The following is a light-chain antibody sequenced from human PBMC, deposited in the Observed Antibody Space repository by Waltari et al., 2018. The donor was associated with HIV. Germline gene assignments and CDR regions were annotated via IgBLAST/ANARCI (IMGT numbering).Light chain of an antibody. CDR2: GAS. CDR3: QQYNHWPPYT. J-gene: IGKJ2*01. V-gene: IGKV3-15*01. CDR1: QRVNCH. Sequence: EVVMTQSPATLSVSPGERATLSCRARQRVNCHLAWYQHKPGQAPSLLLYGASTRGTGVPARCSGIGAGTEFILTISSLQSEDFAVYYCQQYNHWPPYTFGQGTKLEIK.